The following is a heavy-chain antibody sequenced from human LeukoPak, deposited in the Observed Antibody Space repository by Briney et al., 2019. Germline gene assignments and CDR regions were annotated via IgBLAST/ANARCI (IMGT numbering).Heavy chain of an antibody. CDR3: ARSSEAFDI. V-gene: IGHV4-59*06. J-gene: IGHJ3*02. CDR2: TYYSGST. Sequence: SETLSLTCTVSGGSISSYYWSWIRQPPGKGLEWIGYTYYSGSTYYNPSLKSRVTISVDTSKNQFSLKLSSVTAADTAVYYCARSSEAFDIWGQGTMVTVSS. CDR1: GGSISSYY.